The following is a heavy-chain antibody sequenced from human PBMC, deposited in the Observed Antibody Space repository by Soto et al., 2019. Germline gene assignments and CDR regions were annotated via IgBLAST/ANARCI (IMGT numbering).Heavy chain of an antibody. CDR3: ARGGDCSSTSCYDWFDP. D-gene: IGHD2-2*01. CDR1: GYTFTGYY. CDR2: INPNSGGT. V-gene: IGHV1-2*02. J-gene: IGHJ5*02. Sequence: ASVKVSCKASGYTFTGYYMHWVRRAPGQGLEWMGWINPNSGGTNYAQKFQGRVTMTRDTSISTAYMELSRLRSDDTAVYYCARGGDCSSTSCYDWFDPWGQGTLVTVSS.